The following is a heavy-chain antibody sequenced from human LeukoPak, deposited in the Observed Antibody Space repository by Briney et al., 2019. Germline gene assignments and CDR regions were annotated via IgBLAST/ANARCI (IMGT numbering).Heavy chain of an antibody. D-gene: IGHD3-3*01. Sequence: PGGSLRLSCAASGFTVSSNYMSWVRQAPGKGLEWVSVIYSGGSTYYADSVKGRFTISRDNSKNTLYLQMNSLRAEDTAVYYCARGKSGKYGERLHFDYWGQGTLVTVSS. V-gene: IGHV3-66*02. CDR3: ARGKSGKYGERLHFDY. CDR1: GFTVSSNY. J-gene: IGHJ4*02. CDR2: IYSGGST.